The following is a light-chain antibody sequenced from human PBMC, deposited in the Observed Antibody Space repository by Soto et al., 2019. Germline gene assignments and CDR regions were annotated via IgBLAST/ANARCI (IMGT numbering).Light chain of an antibody. V-gene: IGKV4-1*01. J-gene: IGKJ5*01. CDR1: QSVLYTSNNRNY. CDR3: QQYYGNLIT. CDR2: WAS. Sequence: DIVMTQSPDSLAVSLGERATINCKSSQSVLYTSNNRNYLAWYQQNPGQPPKLLIYWASTRESGVPDRFSGSGSGTDFNLTISSLQAEDVAVYYCQQYYGNLITFGQGTRLE.